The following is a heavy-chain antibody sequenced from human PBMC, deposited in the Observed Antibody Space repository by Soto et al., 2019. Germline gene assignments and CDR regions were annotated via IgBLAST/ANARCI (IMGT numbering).Heavy chain of an antibody. J-gene: IGHJ6*02. D-gene: IGHD3-22*01. CDR2: ISYGGSDK. V-gene: IGHV3-30-3*01. CDR3: ARDRLYESNTYYYNFGMDV. Sequence: QVQLVESGGGVVQPGRSLRLSCAASAFTFSSYGMHWIRQAPGKGLDWVAVISYGGSDKYYADSVKGRFTVSRDNSQNTLYLQMNSLRDDDTAVYYCARDRLYESNTYYYNFGMDVWGQGTTVTVAS. CDR1: AFTFSSYG.